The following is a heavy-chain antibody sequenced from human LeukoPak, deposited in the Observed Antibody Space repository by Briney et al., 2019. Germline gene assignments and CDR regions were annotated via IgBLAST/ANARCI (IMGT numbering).Heavy chain of an antibody. J-gene: IGHJ4*02. CDR2: IEKDGSEI. CDR1: GFTSSNYW. D-gene: IGHD6-19*01. Sequence: GGSLRLSCAASGFTSSNYWMNWVRQAPGKGMEWVAIIEKDGSEILYVDSVKGRFTISRDNAKNSLYLQMNSLRAEDTAVYYCAAGAGWLIDWWGQGTLVTVSS. V-gene: IGHV3-7*01. CDR3: AAGAGWLIDW.